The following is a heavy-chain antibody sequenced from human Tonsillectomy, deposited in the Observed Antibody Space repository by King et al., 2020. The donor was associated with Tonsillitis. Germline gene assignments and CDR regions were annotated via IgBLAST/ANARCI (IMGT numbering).Heavy chain of an antibody. V-gene: IGHV1-2*02. Sequence: VQLVESGAEVKKPGASVKVSCKASGYTFSGHFMHWVRQAPGQGLEWMGWINPNSGGTNYAQKFQGRVTMTRDTSVSTAYMELSRLRSDDTAVYYCARDRVYVPKYFFDYWGQGTLVTVSS. CDR2: INPNSGGT. CDR3: ARDRVYVPKYFFDY. J-gene: IGHJ4*02. D-gene: IGHD5/OR15-5a*01. CDR1: GYTFSGHF.